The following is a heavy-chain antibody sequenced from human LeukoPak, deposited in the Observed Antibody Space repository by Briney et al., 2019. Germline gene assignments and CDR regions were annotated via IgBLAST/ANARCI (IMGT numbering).Heavy chain of an antibody. CDR1: GGTFSSYA. D-gene: IGHD5-18*01. CDR2: IIPIFGTA. Sequence: ASVKVSCKASGGTFSSYAISWVRQAPGQGLEWMGGIIPIFGTANYAQKFQGRVTITEDESTSAAYMELSSLRSEDTAVYYCARGMGIQLWLDYWGQGTLVTVSS. J-gene: IGHJ4*02. V-gene: IGHV1-69*13. CDR3: ARGMGIQLWLDY.